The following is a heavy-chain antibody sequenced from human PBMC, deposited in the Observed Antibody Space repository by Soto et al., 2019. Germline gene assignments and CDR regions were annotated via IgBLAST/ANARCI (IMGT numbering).Heavy chain of an antibody. J-gene: IGHJ6*02. CDR3: ARGSSSWYRYLTYAMHV. CDR2: TYYRSKWYN. Sequence: PSQTLSLTCAISGDSVSSNSAAWNWIRQSPSRGLEWLGRTYYRSKWYNDYAVSVKSRITINPDTSKNQFSLQLNSVTPEDTAVYYCARGSSSWYRYLTYAMHVSRPGTTVTVSS. V-gene: IGHV6-1*01. D-gene: IGHD6-13*01. CDR1: GDSVSSNSAA.